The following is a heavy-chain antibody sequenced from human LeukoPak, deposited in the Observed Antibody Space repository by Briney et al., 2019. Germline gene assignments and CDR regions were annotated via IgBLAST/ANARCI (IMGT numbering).Heavy chain of an antibody. J-gene: IGHJ5*02. D-gene: IGHD6-13*01. CDR1: GGSISSYY. CDR3: ARAPYSSSWYEA. V-gene: IGHV4-59*01. CDR2: IYYSGST. Sequence: ASETLSLTCTVSGGSISSYYWSWIRRPPGKGLEWIGYIYYSGSTNYNPSLKSRVTISVDTSKNQFSLKLSSVTAADTAVYYCARAPYSSSWYEAWGQGTLVTVSS.